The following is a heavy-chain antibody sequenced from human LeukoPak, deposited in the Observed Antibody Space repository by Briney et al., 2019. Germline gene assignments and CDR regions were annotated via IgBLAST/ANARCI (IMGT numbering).Heavy chain of an antibody. J-gene: IGHJ3*02. D-gene: IGHD2-2*01. CDR1: GDPISSYY. CDR2: LSHSGSS. Sequence: PSETLSLTCTVSGDPISSYYWSWIRRPPGRGLEWIAYLSHSGSSDSNPSLTSRVTTLVDTSKNQFSLKLTSVTAADAAVYYCARARYANAWYAFDIWGHGTMVTVSS. CDR3: ARARYANAWYAFDI. V-gene: IGHV4-59*01.